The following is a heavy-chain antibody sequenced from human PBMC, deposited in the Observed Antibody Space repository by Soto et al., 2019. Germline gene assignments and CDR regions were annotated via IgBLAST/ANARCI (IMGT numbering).Heavy chain of an antibody. V-gene: IGHV1-18*04. CDR1: GYTFSNYA. Sequence: QVQLVQSGADLKKPGASVQVSCKTSGYTFSNYAINWVRQAPGQGLEWMGWISSYNSYNGDTKYARIIQDRLPMTIDTSTATAYMELRSLSSDDTAVYYCARSELERGDVGYYGMDVWGQGTTVTVSS. CDR3: ARSELERGDVGYYGMDV. D-gene: IGHD3-16*01. J-gene: IGHJ6*02. CDR2: ISSYNSYNGDT.